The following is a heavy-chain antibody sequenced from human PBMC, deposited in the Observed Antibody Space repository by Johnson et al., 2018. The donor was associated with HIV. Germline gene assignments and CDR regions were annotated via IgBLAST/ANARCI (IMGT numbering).Heavy chain of an antibody. Sequence: QVQLVESGGGVVQPGRSLRLSCAASGFTFSSYAMHWVRQAPGKGLEWVAVISFDGSKEYYGDAVKGRFTISRDNSKNTLYLQMNSLRAEDTAVYYCAKDKDAFDIWGQGTMVTVSS. CDR3: AKDKDAFDI. CDR2: ISFDGSKE. V-gene: IGHV3-30*18. CDR1: GFTFSSYA. J-gene: IGHJ3*02.